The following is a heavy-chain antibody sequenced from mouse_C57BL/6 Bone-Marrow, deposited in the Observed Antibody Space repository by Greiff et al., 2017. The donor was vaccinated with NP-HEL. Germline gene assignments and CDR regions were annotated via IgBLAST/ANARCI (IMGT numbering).Heavy chain of an antibody. J-gene: IGHJ3*01. CDR1: GYTFTSHW. V-gene: IGHV1-56*01. CDR2: IFPGSGST. Sequence: QVQLKQSGPELVRPGASVKISCKAPGYTFTSHWMQWVRQRPGQGLEWIGEIFPGSGSTYYNEKFKGRVTLSVDTSNSTAYMQLSSLTSEEAAVYFCARGGGNLRGLAYWGQGTLVTVSA. CDR3: ARGGGNLRGLAY. D-gene: IGHD2-1*01.